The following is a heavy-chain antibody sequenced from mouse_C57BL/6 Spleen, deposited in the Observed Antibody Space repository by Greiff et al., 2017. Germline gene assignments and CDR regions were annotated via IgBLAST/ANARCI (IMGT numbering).Heavy chain of an antibody. CDR1: GFTFSDYG. CDR2: ISSGSSTI. J-gene: IGHJ4*01. CDR3: ARTAYYAMDY. Sequence: EVKLMESGGGLVKPGGSLKLSCAASGFTFSDYGMHWVRQAPEKGLEWVAYISSGSSTIYYADTVKGRFTISRDNAKNTLFLQMTSLRSEDTAMYYCARTAYYAMDYGGQGTSVTVSS. V-gene: IGHV5-17*01.